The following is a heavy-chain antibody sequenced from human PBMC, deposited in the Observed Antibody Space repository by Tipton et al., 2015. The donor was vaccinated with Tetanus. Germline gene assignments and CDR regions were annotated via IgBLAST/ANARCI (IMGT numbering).Heavy chain of an antibody. CDR2: ISSTSTYI. CDR1: GFVFSNYA. D-gene: IGHD6-19*01. Sequence: SLRLSCTVSGFVFSNYAMNWVRQAPGKGLEWISSISSTSTYIYYATSAKGRFTISRDNAKNSLFLQMNSLRAEDTAIYYCVSGSSLDYWGQGTLVTVS. V-gene: IGHV3-21*01. CDR3: VSGSSLDY. J-gene: IGHJ4*02.